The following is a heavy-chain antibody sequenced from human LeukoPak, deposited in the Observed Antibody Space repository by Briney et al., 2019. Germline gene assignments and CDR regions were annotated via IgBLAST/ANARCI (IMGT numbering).Heavy chain of an antibody. CDR1: GFTFSSYA. CDR2: ISGSGGST. D-gene: IGHD6-6*01. V-gene: IGHV3-23*01. CDR3: AKDDRSSSGWDFDY. Sequence: GGSLRLSCAASGFTFSSYAMSWVRQAPGKGLEWVSGISGSGGSTYYADSVKGRFTISRDNSKNTLYLQMNSLRAEDTAVYYCAKDDRSSSGWDFDYWGQGTLVTVSS. J-gene: IGHJ4*02.